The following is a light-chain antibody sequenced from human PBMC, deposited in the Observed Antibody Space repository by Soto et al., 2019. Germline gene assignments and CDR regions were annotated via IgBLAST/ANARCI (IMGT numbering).Light chain of an antibody. CDR1: QTVNSM. Sequence: EIVLTQSPATLSSSPGERATLSCRASQTVNSMLALYQHKPGQAPRLLIYHTSNRATGIPARFSGSGSGTDFTITISSLEPEDFAVYYCHQRQSWPRTFGQGTKVDI. CDR3: HQRQSWPRT. CDR2: HTS. J-gene: IGKJ1*01. V-gene: IGKV3-11*01.